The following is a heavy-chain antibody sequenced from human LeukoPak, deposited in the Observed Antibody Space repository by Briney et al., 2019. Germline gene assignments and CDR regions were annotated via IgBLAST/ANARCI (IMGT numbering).Heavy chain of an antibody. D-gene: IGHD3-3*01. V-gene: IGHV4-59*08. J-gene: IGHJ4*02. CDR1: GGSISSYY. CDR3: ARQTPRNYDFWSCYYTGIGTFDH. Sequence: SETLSLTCTVSGGSISSYYWSWIRQPPGKGLEWIGYIYYSGSTNYNPSLKSRVTISVDTSKNQFSLKLSSVTAADTAVYYCARQTPRNYDFWSCYYTGIGTFDHWGQGTLVTVSS. CDR2: IYYSGST.